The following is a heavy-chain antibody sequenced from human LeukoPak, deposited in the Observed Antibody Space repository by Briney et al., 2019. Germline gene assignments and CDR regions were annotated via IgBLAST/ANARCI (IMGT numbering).Heavy chain of an antibody. CDR2: ISNNGGYT. V-gene: IGHV3-23*01. Sequence: GGSLRLSCAASGFTFSSSAMSWVRQAPGKGLEWVSAISNNGGYTYYADSVQGRFTISRDNSKSTLCLQMNSLRAEDTAVYFRAKQFGYRSDWSCFLPYWGQGTLVTVSS. CDR3: AKQFGYRSDWSCFLPY. D-gene: IGHD2-15*01. CDR1: GFTFSSSA. J-gene: IGHJ4*02.